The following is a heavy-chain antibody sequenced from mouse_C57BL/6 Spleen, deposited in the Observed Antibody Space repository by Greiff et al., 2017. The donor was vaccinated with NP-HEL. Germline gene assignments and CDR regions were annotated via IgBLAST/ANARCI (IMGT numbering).Heavy chain of an antibody. CDR1: GFTFSSYG. Sequence: DVKLVESGGDLVKPGGSLKLSCAASGFTFSSYGMSWVRQTPDKRLEWVATISSGGSYTYYPDSVKGRFTISRDNAKNTLYLQMSSLKSEDTAMYYCANLMDYWGQGTSVTVSS. CDR3: ANLMDY. CDR2: ISSGGSYT. J-gene: IGHJ4*01. V-gene: IGHV5-6*02.